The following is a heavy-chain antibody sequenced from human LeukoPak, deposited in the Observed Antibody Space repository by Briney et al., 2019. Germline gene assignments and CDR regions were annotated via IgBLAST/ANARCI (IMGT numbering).Heavy chain of an antibody. CDR2: ISSGSSYI. V-gene: IGHV3-21*01. CDR3: ARARNIYSSDWYRPFDY. D-gene: IGHD6-19*01. CDR1: GFTFSSYN. J-gene: IGHJ4*02. Sequence: GGSLRLSCAASGFTFSSYNMNWVRQAPGKWLEWVSLISSGSSYIKYADSVKGRFTISRDNAKNSLFLQMNSLRAEDTAVYYCARARNIYSSDWYRPFDYWGQGTLVTVSS.